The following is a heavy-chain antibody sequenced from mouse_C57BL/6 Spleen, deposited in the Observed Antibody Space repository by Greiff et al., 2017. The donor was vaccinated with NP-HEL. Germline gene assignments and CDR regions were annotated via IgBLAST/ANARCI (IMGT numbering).Heavy chain of an antibody. Sequence: QVQLQQPGAELVRPGSSVKLSCKASGYTFTSYWMHWVKQRPIPGLEWIGNIDPSDSETHYNPQFQDQATLTVDKSSSTAYMPRSSLTSEDSAVYYCARYRGYAMDYWGQGTSVTVSS. V-gene: IGHV1-52*01. CDR1: GYTFTSYW. CDR3: ARYRGYAMDY. J-gene: IGHJ4*01. CDR2: IDPSDSET.